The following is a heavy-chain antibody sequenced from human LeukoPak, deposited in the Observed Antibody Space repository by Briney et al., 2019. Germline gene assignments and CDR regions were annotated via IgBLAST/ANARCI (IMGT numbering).Heavy chain of an antibody. V-gene: IGHV4-59*08. CDR2: MFYNGNT. CDR1: GGSINGYY. Sequence: PSETLSLTCNVSGGSINGYYWTWIRQPPQKGLEWIGYMFYNGNTNYNPSLKSRATISVDTSQNQFSLRLASVTAADTGTYHCARLTREDGVDVWGQGTTVTVSS. J-gene: IGHJ6*02. CDR3: ARLTREDGVDV.